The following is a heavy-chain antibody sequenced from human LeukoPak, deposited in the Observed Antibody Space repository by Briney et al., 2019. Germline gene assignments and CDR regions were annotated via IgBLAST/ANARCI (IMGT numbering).Heavy chain of an antibody. CDR1: GYSISSGYY. CDR3: AREHCSSTSCYYYYGMDA. V-gene: IGHV4-38-2*02. Sequence: SETLSLTCAVSGYSISSGYYWGWIRQPPGKGLEWIGSIYHSGSTYYNPSLESRVTISVDTSKNQFSLKLSSVTAADTAVYYCAREHCSSTSCYYYYGMDAWGKGTTVTVSS. CDR2: IYHSGST. D-gene: IGHD2-2*01. J-gene: IGHJ6*04.